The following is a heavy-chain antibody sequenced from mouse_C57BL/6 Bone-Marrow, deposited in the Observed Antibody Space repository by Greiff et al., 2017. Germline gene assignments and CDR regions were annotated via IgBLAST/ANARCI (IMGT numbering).Heavy chain of an antibody. Sequence: VQLQQPGAELVKPGASVKMSCKASGYTFTSYWITWVKQRPGQGLEWIGDIYPGSGSTNYNEKFKSKATLTVETSSSTAYRQLSSLTSEDSAVYYCASDYGSSLCNYWGQGTTLTVSS. CDR1: GYTFTSYW. CDR2: IYPGSGST. V-gene: IGHV1-55*01. CDR3: ASDYGSSLCNY. D-gene: IGHD1-1*01. J-gene: IGHJ2*01.